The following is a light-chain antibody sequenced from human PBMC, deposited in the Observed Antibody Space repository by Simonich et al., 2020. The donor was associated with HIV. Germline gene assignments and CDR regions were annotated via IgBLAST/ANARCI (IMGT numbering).Light chain of an antibody. CDR1: ALPKKY. V-gene: IGLV3-10*01. CDR3: YSTDSSGNHWV. Sequence: SYELTQPPSVSVSPGQTARITCSGDALPKKYGYWYQKKSGQAPVLVIYEENKRPSGIPERFSGSRSGTMATLTISGAQVEDEADYYCYSTDSSGNHWVFGGGTKLTVL. J-gene: IGLJ3*02. CDR2: EEN.